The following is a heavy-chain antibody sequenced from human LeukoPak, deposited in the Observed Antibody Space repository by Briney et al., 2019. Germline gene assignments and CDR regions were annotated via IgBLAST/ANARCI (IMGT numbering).Heavy chain of an antibody. CDR1: GFTFSSYA. J-gene: IGHJ4*02. Sequence: GGSLRLSCAASGFTFSSYAMSWVGQAPGKGLEWVAALTGSGGARYSADSVKGRFTISRDNSKNTLYLQMNSLRAEDTAVYYCAKEIAVAGTPYFDYWGQGTLVTVSA. CDR2: LTGSGGAR. V-gene: IGHV3-23*01. D-gene: IGHD6-19*01. CDR3: AKEIAVAGTPYFDY.